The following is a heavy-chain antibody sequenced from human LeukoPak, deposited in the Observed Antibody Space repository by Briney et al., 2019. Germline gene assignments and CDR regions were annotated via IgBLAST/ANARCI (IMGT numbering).Heavy chain of an antibody. J-gene: IGHJ4*02. V-gene: IGHV3-9*01. CDR3: AKDLSSGWYAALDY. CDR1: GFAFDDYA. Sequence: GGSLRLSCAASGFAFDDYAMHWVRQAPGKGLEWVSGISWNSGSIGYADSVKGRFTISRDNAKNSLYLQMNSLRAEDTALYYCAKDLSSGWYAALDYWGQGTLVTVSS. CDR2: ISWNSGSI. D-gene: IGHD6-19*01.